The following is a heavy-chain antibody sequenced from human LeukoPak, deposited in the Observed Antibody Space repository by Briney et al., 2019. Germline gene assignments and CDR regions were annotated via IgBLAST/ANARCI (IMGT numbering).Heavy chain of an antibody. Sequence: SETLSLTCSVSDDSITMYYWTWLRQPPGKGLEWIGYVDHTGSTNFNPSLNGRVSISRDTTKNLFSLRLRSVTAADTAVYFCARGRVSSSTWYSTYYYYFYMDVWGKGTTVTVSS. D-gene: IGHD1-1*01. V-gene: IGHV4-59*01. CDR3: ARGRVSSSTWYSTYYYYFYMDV. CDR1: DDSITMYY. J-gene: IGHJ6*03. CDR2: VDHTGST.